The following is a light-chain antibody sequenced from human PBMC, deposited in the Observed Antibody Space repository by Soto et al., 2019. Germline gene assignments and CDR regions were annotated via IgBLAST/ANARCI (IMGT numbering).Light chain of an antibody. CDR1: QSIINNY. Sequence: ESVLTQSPGSLSLSPGETATLSCRASQSIINNYLAWYQKKPGQAPRLLIYGASIRATGVPDRFSGSGSGTDFTLTITRLEAEDFAVYYCQQYGTSPLMYTFGQGTKLGVK. CDR3: QQYGTSPLMYT. V-gene: IGKV3-20*01. CDR2: GAS. J-gene: IGKJ2*01.